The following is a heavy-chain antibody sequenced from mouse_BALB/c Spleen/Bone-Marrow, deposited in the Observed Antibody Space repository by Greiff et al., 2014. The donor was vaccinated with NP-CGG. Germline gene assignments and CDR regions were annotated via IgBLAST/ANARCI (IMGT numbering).Heavy chain of an antibody. V-gene: IGHV5-6-3*01. D-gene: IGHD2-1*01. CDR1: GFTFSSYG. CDR2: INSNGGST. CDR3: VRGNYGNYVDYFDF. Sequence: EVKVEESGGGLVQPGGSLKLSCAASGFTFSSYGMSWVRQTPDKRLELVATINSNGGSTYYPDSVKGRFTISRDTAKNTLYLQMSSLKSEETAMYYCVRGNYGNYVDYFDFWGQDTTLTVSS. J-gene: IGHJ2*01.